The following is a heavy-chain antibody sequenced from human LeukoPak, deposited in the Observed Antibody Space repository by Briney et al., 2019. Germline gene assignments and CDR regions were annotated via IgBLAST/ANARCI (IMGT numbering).Heavy chain of an antibody. D-gene: IGHD3-10*01. V-gene: IGHV3-23*01. J-gene: IGHJ3*02. CDR2: ISGSGGST. Sequence: GGSLRLSCAASGFTFSSYAMSWVRQAPGKGLEWVSAISGSGGSTYYADSVKGRFTISRDNSKNTLYLQMNSLRAEDTAVYYCAKERAAKEIWFGPSDAFDIWGQGTMVTVSS. CDR1: GFTFSSYA. CDR3: AKERAAKEIWFGPSDAFDI.